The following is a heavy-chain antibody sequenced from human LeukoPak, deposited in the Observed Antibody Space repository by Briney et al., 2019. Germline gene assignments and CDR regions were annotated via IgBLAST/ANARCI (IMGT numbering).Heavy chain of an antibody. D-gene: IGHD3-16*02. V-gene: IGHV3-9*01. CDR3: SKDISAGGLDV. J-gene: IGHJ6*02. Sequence: PGGSLRLSCVAPRFMVNDHAMHWVRQTPGKGLEWVAGVFWNGVDKGYADSVKGRFTIFRDNAKNSIYLQMNGLRIEDTALYYCSKDISAGGLDVWGPGTPVTVSS. CDR2: VFWNGVDK. CDR1: RFMVNDHA.